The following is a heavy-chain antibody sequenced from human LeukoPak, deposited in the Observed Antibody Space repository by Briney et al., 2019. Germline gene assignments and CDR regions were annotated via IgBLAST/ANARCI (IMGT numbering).Heavy chain of an antibody. CDR1: AYTFTGYY. CDR2: IDPNNGDT. V-gene: IGHV1-2*02. D-gene: IGHD5-24*01. CDR3: ARRSRDGLDAFDI. J-gene: IGHJ3*02. Sequence: ASVKVSCKASAYTFTGYYLHWVRHAPGQGPEWMGWIDPNNGDTEYAQKFQGRVTMTRVRSISTAYMELSRLTSDDTAVYYCARRSRDGLDAFDIWGQGTMVTVSS.